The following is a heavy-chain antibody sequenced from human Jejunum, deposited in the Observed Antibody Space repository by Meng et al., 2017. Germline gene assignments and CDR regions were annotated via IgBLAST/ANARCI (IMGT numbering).Heavy chain of an antibody. Sequence: SLKISWAASGFNFHDYAMHWVRQVPGKGLERVSGLSWNSGTVGYAESVKGRFTISRDNAKKSLYLQMNSMRLEDMAFYYCAKAQGANYDSSGFPFHYWGHGTLVTVSS. D-gene: IGHD3-22*01. V-gene: IGHV3-9*03. CDR2: LSWNSGTV. CDR3: AKAQGANYDSSGFPFHY. CDR1: GFNFHDYA. J-gene: IGHJ4*01.